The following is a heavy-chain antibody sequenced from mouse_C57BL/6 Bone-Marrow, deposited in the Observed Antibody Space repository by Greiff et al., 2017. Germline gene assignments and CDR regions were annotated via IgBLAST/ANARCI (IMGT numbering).Heavy chain of an antibody. J-gene: IGHJ3*01. Sequence: VQLQQSDAELVKPGASVKISCKVSGYTFTDHTIHWMKQRPEQGLEWIGYIYPRDGSTKYNEKFKGQATLTADKSSSTAYMQLNSLTSEDSAVYFCARFGGYDPAWFAYWGQGTLVTVSA. CDR1: GYTFTDHT. V-gene: IGHV1-78*01. D-gene: IGHD2-2*01. CDR2: IYPRDGST. CDR3: ARFGGYDPAWFAY.